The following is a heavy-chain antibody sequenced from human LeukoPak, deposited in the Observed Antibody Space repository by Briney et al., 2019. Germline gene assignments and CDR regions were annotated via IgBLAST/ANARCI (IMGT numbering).Heavy chain of an antibody. CDR2: IWYDGSNK. Sequence: PGGSLRLSCAASGFTFSSYGMHWVRQAPGKGLEWVAVIWYDGSNKYYADSVKGRFTISRDNSKNTLYLQMNSLRAEDTAVYYCARDSESYYDSSGYSLGYYYYGMDVWGQGTTVTVSS. V-gene: IGHV3-33*01. J-gene: IGHJ6*02. CDR1: GFTFSSYG. CDR3: ARDSESYYDSSGYSLGYYYYGMDV. D-gene: IGHD3-22*01.